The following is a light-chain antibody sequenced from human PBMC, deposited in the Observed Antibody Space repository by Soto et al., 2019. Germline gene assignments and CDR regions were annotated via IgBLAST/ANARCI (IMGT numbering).Light chain of an antibody. V-gene: IGKV3-11*01. Sequence: EIVLTQSPATLSLSPGERATLSCRASQSVTDNYLAWYQQKPGQAPRLVISGASSRTSGIPARFSGSGSGTDFTLTISSLEPEDFAVYYCQQRNIWPPVTFGQGTRLEIK. CDR3: QQRNIWPPVT. CDR1: QSVTDNY. CDR2: GAS. J-gene: IGKJ5*01.